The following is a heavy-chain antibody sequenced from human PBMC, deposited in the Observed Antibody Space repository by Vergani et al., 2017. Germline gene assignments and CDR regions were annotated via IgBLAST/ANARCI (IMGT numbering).Heavy chain of an antibody. CDR2: INHSGST. V-gene: IGHV4-34*01. J-gene: IGHJ4*02. D-gene: IGHD6-6*01. Sequence: QVQLQQWGAGLLKPSETLSLTCAVYGGSFSGYYWSWIRQPPGKGLEWMGEINHSGSTNYNPSLKSRVTISVDTSKHQFSLKLSSVTAADTAVYYCARGRERARQSTSADYWGQGTLGSVSS. CDR1: GGSFSGYY. CDR3: ARGRERARQSTSADY.